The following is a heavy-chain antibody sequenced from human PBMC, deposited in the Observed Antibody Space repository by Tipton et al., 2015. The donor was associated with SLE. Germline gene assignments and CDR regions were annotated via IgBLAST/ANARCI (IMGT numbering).Heavy chain of an antibody. Sequence: TLSLTCTVSGDSISSYYWSWIRQPPGKGLEWIGYISYSGSTNYHPSFKSRVTISVDTSKNQFSLRLSSVTAADTAVYYCARPGEAYSWDAFDIWGQGTMVTVSS. V-gene: IGHV4-59*12. CDR1: GDSISSYY. D-gene: IGHD2-21*01. J-gene: IGHJ3*02. CDR2: ISYSGST. CDR3: ARPGEAYSWDAFDI.